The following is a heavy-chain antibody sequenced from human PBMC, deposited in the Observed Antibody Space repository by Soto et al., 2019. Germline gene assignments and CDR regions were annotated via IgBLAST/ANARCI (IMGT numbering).Heavy chain of an antibody. CDR2: SSPILGIA. CDR3: ARDYASSGYYDH. V-gene: IGHV1-69*08. Sequence: QVQLVQSGAEVKKPGSSVKVSCKASGGTFSSYTISWVRQAPGQGLEWMGRSSPILGIANYAQKFQGRVTITADKSTSTAYMELSSLRSEDTAVYYCARDYASSGYYDHWGQGTLVTVSS. D-gene: IGHD3-22*01. CDR1: GGTFSSYT. J-gene: IGHJ5*02.